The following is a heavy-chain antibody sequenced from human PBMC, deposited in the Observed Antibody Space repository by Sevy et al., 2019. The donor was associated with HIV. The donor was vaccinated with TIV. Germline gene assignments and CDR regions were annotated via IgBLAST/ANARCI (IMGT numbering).Heavy chain of an antibody. V-gene: IGHV3-30-3*01. CDR3: ARDQHDYGGNLRTGWFDP. Sequence: GGSLRLSCAASHYTFSSYTMHWVRQAPGKGLEWVALISYDGSNKNYADSVKGRFTISRDNSKNTQYLQMNSLRAEDTAVYYCARDQHDYGGNLRTGWFDPWGQGTLVTVSS. J-gene: IGHJ5*02. CDR1: HYTFSSYT. D-gene: IGHD4-17*01. CDR2: ISYDGSNK.